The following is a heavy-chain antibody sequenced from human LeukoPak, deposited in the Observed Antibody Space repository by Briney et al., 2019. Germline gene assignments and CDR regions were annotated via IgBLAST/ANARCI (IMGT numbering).Heavy chain of an antibody. CDR1: GYTFTSYG. D-gene: IGHD3-10*01. CDR3: ARESRLPALLWFGDIYYMDV. Sequence: GASVKVSCKASGYTFTSYGISWVRQAPGKGLEWVGWISNYNGNTNYAQKLQGRVTMTTDTSTSTAYMELRSLISDDTAVYYCARESRLPALLWFGDIYYMDVWGKGTTVTVSS. CDR2: ISNYNGNT. J-gene: IGHJ6*03. V-gene: IGHV1-18*01.